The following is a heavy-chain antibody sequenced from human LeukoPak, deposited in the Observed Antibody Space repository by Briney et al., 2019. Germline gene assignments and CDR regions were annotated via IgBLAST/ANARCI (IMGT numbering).Heavy chain of an antibody. CDR2: IKQDGSEK. CDR1: GFTFSNYW. CDR3: ARDRYSNSY. D-gene: IGHD4-11*01. Sequence: GGSLRLSCAASGFTFSNYWMTWVRQAPGKGLEWVAHIKQDGSEKDYVDSVKGRFTISRDNAKNSLYLQMNSLGAEDTAVYYCARDRYSNSYWGQGTLVTVSS. V-gene: IGHV3-7*01. J-gene: IGHJ4*02.